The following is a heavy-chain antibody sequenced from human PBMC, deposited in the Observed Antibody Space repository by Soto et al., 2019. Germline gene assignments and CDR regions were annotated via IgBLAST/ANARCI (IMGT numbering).Heavy chain of an antibody. V-gene: IGHV3-11*06. J-gene: IGHJ3*02. CDR3: ARGLYYYDISGPLGAFDI. Sequence: PGGSLRLSCAASGFTFSDYYMSWIRQAPGKGLEWVSYISSSSSYTNYADSVKGRFTISRDNAKNSLYLQMNSLRAEDTAVYYCARGLYYYDISGPLGAFDIWGQGTMVTVSS. D-gene: IGHD3-22*01. CDR1: GFTFSDYY. CDR2: ISSSSSYT.